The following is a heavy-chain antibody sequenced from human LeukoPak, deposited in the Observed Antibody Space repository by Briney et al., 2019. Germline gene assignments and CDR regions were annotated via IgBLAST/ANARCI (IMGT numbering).Heavy chain of an antibody. D-gene: IGHD3-10*01. CDR3: ARDVGLPPFDY. Sequence: SETLSLTCTVSGGSISSYYWSWIRQPPGKGLEWIGYIYYSGSTNYNPSLKSRVTMSVDTSKNQFSLKLSSVTAADTAVYYCARDVGLPPFDYWGQGTLVTVSS. J-gene: IGHJ4*02. V-gene: IGHV4-59*12. CDR1: GGSISSYY. CDR2: IYYSGST.